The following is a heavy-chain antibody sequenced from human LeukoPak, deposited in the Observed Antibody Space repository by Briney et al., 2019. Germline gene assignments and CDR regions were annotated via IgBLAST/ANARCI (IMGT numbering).Heavy chain of an antibody. CDR2: INPNSGGT. CDR3: ARVREQQLARGWFDP. V-gene: IGHV1-2*02. D-gene: IGHD6-13*01. J-gene: IGHJ5*02. Sequence: ASVKVSSKASGYTFTGYYMHWVRQAPGQGLEWMGWINPNSGGTNYAQKFQGRVTMTRDTSISTAYMELSRLRSDDTAVYYCARVREQQLARGWFDPWGQGTLVTVSS. CDR1: GYTFTGYY.